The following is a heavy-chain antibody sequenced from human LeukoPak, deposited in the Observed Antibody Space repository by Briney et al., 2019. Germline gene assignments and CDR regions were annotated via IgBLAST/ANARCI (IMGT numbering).Heavy chain of an antibody. Sequence: SETLSLTCTVSGGSISSSSYYWGWIRQPPGKGPEWIGSIYYSGSTYYNPSLKSRVTISVDTSKNQFSLKLSSVTAADTAVYYCARQWQWLNAYYFDYWGQGTLVTVSS. J-gene: IGHJ4*02. V-gene: IGHV4-39*07. CDR3: ARQWQWLNAYYFDY. D-gene: IGHD6-19*01. CDR1: GGSISSSSYY. CDR2: IYYSGST.